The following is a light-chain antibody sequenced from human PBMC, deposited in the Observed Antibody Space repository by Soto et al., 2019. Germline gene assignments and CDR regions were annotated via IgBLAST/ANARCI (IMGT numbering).Light chain of an antibody. CDR2: AAS. CDR1: PSISSY. J-gene: IGKJ2*01. CDR3: QQSYSTPVYT. V-gene: IGKV1-39*01. Sequence: DIQMTQSPSSLSASVGDRVTITCRASPSISSYLNWYQQKPGKAPKLLIYAASSLQSGDPSRFSGSGSGTDFTLTISSLQPEDFATYYCQQSYSTPVYTFGQGTKLEIK.